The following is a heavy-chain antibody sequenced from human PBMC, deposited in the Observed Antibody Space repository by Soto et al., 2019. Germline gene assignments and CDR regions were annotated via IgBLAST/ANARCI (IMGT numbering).Heavy chain of an antibody. CDR2: IYHSGYT. J-gene: IGHJ5*02. CDR1: GGSISSGGYA. Sequence: SETLSLTCAVSGGSISSGGYAWNWIRQPPGKGLEWIGYIYHSGYTSYDPSLKNRVTISVDKSKNQFSLTLSFVTAADTAVYYCARDSLTGNYFDPWGQGTLVTVSS. D-gene: IGHD1-7*01. CDR3: ARDSLTGNYFDP. V-gene: IGHV4-30-2*01.